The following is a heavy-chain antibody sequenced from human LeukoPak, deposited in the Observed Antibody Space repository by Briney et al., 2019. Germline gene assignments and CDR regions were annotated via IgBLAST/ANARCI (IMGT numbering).Heavy chain of an antibody. V-gene: IGHV1-18*04. CDR2: ISTFSAKT. D-gene: IGHD3/OR15-3a*01. Sequence: ASVRVSCRTSGYTFTHYGISWVRRAPGQRLEWLGWISTFSAKTNYAQSLRGRVSMTTDTSTTTAYMELTSLRSGDTAVYYCARDKDWHLDYWGQGTLVTVSS. CDR3: ARDKDWHLDY. CDR1: GYTFTHYG. J-gene: IGHJ4*02.